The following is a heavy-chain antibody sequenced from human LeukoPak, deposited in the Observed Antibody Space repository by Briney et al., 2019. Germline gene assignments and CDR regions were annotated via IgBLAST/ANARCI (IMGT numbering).Heavy chain of an antibody. CDR2: ITARGTRK. Sequence: GGSLRLSCAAAGFTFSSYAMNWVRQAPGKGLECVSAITARGTRKYYADSVRGRFTISSDNSKNTLYLQMNSLRAEDTAVYYCAKAQGFEDYWGQGTLVTVSS. D-gene: IGHD3-9*01. CDR1: GFTFSSYA. V-gene: IGHV3-23*01. CDR3: AKAQGFEDY. J-gene: IGHJ4*02.